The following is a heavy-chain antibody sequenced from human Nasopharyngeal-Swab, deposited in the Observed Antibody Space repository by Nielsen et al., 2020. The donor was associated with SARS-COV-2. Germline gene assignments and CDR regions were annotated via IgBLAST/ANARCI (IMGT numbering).Heavy chain of an antibody. Sequence: GESLKISCAASGFTFSSCSMNWVRQAPGKGLEWVSSISSSSYIYYADSVKGRFTISRDNAKNSLYLQMNSLRAEDTAVYYCALWFGELLNYYGMDVWGQGTTVTVSS. CDR3: ALWFGELLNYYGMDV. J-gene: IGHJ6*02. V-gene: IGHV3-21*01. D-gene: IGHD3-10*01. CDR2: ISSSSYI. CDR1: GFTFSSCS.